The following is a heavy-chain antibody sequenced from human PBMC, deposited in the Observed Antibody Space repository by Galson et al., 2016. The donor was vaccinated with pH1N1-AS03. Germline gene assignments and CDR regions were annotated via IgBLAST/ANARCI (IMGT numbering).Heavy chain of an antibody. CDR3: ARDPTYATSGYYYPHFDY. V-gene: IGHV3-48*03. J-gene: IGHJ4*02. CDR1: GFTFSNYE. D-gene: IGHD3-22*01. CDR2: ISNSGTTV. Sequence: SLRLSCAASGFTFSNYEMNWVRQAPGKGLEWVSYISNSGTTVHYADSVKGRFTISRANAKNSRYLQLSSLRAEDTAVYSCARDPTYATSGYYYPHFDYWGQGTLVTVSS.